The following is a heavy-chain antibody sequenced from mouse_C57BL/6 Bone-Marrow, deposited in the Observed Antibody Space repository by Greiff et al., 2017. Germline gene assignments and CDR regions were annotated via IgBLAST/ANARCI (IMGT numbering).Heavy chain of an antibody. Sequence: VKLVESGPGLVAPSQSLSITCTVSGFSLTSYGVDWVRQPPGKGLEWLGVIWGGGSTNYNSAPMSSPSISKDNSKCQGFLKMNSLQTDDTAMYYCAKHSYDGYPDYYAMDYWGQGTSVTVSS. CDR2: IWGGGST. D-gene: IGHD2-3*01. J-gene: IGHJ4*01. V-gene: IGHV2-9*01. CDR1: GFSLTSYG. CDR3: AKHSYDGYPDYYAMDY.